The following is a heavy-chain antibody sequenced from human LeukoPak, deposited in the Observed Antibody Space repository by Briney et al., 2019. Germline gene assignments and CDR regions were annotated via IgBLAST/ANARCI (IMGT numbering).Heavy chain of an antibody. D-gene: IGHD3-3*01. V-gene: IGHV1-3*03. Sequence: ASVKVSCKASGYTFTTYAIHWVRQAPGQRLGWMGWINPGNGDTRYSQYFQGRVTITRDTSATTAYMELSSLGSEDMAVYYCARAYDFWSGYYDWYYFDYWGQGTLVTVSS. J-gene: IGHJ4*02. CDR1: GYTFTTYA. CDR2: INPGNGDT. CDR3: ARAYDFWSGYYDWYYFDY.